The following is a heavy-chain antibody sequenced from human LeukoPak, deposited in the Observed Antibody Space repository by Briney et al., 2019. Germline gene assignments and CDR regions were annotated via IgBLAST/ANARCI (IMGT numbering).Heavy chain of an antibody. J-gene: IGHJ4*02. V-gene: IGHV3-7*03. CDR1: GFTFSSYW. Sequence: GGSLRLSCAASGFTFSSYWMSWVRQAPGKGLEWVANIKQDGSEKYYVDSVKGRFIISRDDSKNTFYLQMNSLRAEDTAVYHCAKVHDSGTYATLDYWGQGTLVTVSS. D-gene: IGHD3-10*01. CDR2: IKQDGSEK. CDR3: AKVHDSGTYATLDY.